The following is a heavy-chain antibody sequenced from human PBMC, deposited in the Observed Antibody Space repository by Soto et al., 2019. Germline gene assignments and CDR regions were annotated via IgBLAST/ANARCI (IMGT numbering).Heavy chain of an antibody. CDR2: IVPMFGTS. D-gene: IGHD3-3*01. Sequence: QERLVQSGAEVRKPGSSVKVSCKVTGGTSTRYAINWVRQAPGQGLEWMGGIVPMFGTSKYAQKFQGRVTITADTSTNIAYRELRSLRSEDTAVYYCNSGSEYDFWSGYLWGQGTLVSVSS. CDR3: NSGSEYDFWSGYL. CDR1: GGTSTRYA. V-gene: IGHV1-69*06. J-gene: IGHJ4*02.